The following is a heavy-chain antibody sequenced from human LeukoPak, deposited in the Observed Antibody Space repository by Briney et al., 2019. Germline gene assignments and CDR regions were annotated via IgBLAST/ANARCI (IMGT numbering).Heavy chain of an antibody. CDR3: ARDDSGPRNKYYYESTGFYSRPYYLDY. V-gene: IGHV3-7*01. CDR1: GFTFRYFG. Sequence: GGSLRLSCAVSGFTFRYFGMSWVRQAPGKGLEWLANIKLDGSDQHYADSVKGRFTISRDNAKNLLFLQMDSLSAADTAVYYCARDDSGPRNKYYYESTGFYSRPYYLDYWGQGALVAVSS. J-gene: IGHJ4*02. CDR2: IKLDGSDQ. D-gene: IGHD3-22*01.